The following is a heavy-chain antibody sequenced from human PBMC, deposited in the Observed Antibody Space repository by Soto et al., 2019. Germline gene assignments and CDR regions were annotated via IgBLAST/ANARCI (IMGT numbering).Heavy chain of an antibody. Sequence: PGGSLRLSCAASGFTFSNAWMSWVRQAPGKGLEWVGRIKSKAYGGTTEYAASVKGRFTISRDDSKSIAYLQMNSLKTEDTAVYYCTRDFPYDSSSWYYYYGMDVWGQGTTVTVSS. D-gene: IGHD6-13*01. CDR1: GFTFSNAW. CDR2: IKSKAYGGTT. J-gene: IGHJ6*02. CDR3: TRDFPYDSSSWYYYYGMDV. V-gene: IGHV3-15*01.